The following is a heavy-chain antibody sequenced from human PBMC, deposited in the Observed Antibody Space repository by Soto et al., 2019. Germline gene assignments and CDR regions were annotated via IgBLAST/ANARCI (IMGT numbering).Heavy chain of an antibody. D-gene: IGHD6-13*01. CDR2: ISASGGST. Sequence: GGSLRLSCAASGFTFSTYAMTWVRQAPGKGLEWVSGISASGGSTHYADSVKGRFTISRDNSKNTLYLQMNSLRVEYTAVYYCAKSSVWYPYFDSWGQGTLVTVSS. CDR3: AKSSVWYPYFDS. V-gene: IGHV3-23*01. J-gene: IGHJ4*02. CDR1: GFTFSTYA.